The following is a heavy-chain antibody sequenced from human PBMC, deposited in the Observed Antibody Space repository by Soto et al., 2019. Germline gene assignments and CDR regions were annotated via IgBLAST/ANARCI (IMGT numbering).Heavy chain of an antibody. D-gene: IGHD7-27*01. CDR1: GGTFSTSS. Sequence: QVQLVQSGAEVKEPGTSVKVSCKASGGTFSTSSFVWVRQGPGQGLEWMGGIIPIFSKTNVAQKFQGRITLTADESTRTAYMELSSLRSEDTAIYYCARDVVRSTGGDSWGQGTLVTVSS. J-gene: IGHJ4*02. V-gene: IGHV1-69*01. CDR2: IIPIFSKT. CDR3: ARDVVRSTGGDS.